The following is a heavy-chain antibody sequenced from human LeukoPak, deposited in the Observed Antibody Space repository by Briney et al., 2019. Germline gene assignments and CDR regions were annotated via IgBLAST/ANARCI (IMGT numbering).Heavy chain of an antibody. J-gene: IGHJ4*02. CDR3: AKQLGYCSDGSCYFPY. D-gene: IGHD2-15*01. V-gene: IGHV3-23*01. CDR2: ISNNGGYT. CDR1: GFTFSSSA. Sequence: GGSLRLSCAALGFTFSSSAMSWVRQAPGKGLEWVSAISNNGGYTYYADSVQGRFTISRDDSKSTLCLQMNSLKAEDTAVYYCAKQLGYCSDGSCYFPYWGQGTLVTVSS.